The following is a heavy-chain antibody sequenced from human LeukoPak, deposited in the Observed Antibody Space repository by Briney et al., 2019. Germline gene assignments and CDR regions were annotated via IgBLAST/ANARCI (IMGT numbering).Heavy chain of an antibody. CDR1: GGSFSGYY. J-gene: IGHJ4*02. V-gene: IGHV4-34*01. CDR2: INHSGST. CDR3: ARGVPGLCGGGCYYYFDY. D-gene: IGHD2-15*01. Sequence: SETLSLACAVYGGSFSGYYWSWIRQPPGKGLEWIGEINHSGSTNYNPSLKSRVTISVDTSKNQFSLKLSSVTAADTAVYYCARGVPGLCGGGCYYYFDYWGQGTLVTVSS.